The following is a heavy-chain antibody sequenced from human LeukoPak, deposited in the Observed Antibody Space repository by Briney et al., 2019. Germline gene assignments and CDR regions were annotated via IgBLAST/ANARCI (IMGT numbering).Heavy chain of an antibody. J-gene: IGHJ4*02. CDR3: ARDTSSWSH. Sequence: GGSLRLSCAASGFTFSSYGMHWVRQAPGKGLEWVAVISYDGSNKYYADSVKGRFTISRDNSKNTLYLQMNSLRAEDTAVYYCARDTSSWSHWGQGTLVTVSS. V-gene: IGHV3-30*19. D-gene: IGHD6-13*01. CDR1: GFTFSSYG. CDR2: ISYDGSNK.